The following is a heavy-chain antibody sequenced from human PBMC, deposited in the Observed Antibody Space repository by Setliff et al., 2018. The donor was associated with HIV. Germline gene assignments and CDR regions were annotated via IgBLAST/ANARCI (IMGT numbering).Heavy chain of an antibody. Sequence: ETLSLTCTFSGGSISSSSYYWGWIRQPPGKGLEWIGNVYYSVTTYYNPSLKSRVTISVDTSKNQFSLKLSSVTAADTAVYYCARFGRSLRTVDYWGQGTQVTVSS. CDR3: ARFGRSLRTVDY. J-gene: IGHJ4*02. V-gene: IGHV4-39*01. CDR2: VYYSVTT. CDR1: GGSISSSSYY. D-gene: IGHD3-3*01.